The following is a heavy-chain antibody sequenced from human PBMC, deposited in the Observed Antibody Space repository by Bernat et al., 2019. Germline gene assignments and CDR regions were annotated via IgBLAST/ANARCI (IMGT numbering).Heavy chain of an antibody. Sequence: EVQLVESGGGLVQPGGSLKLSCAASGFTFSGSAMHWVRQASGKGLEWVGRIRSKANSYATAYAAAVKGRFTISRDDSKNTAYLQMNSLKTEDTAVYYCTSAAAGYYWGQGTLVTVSS. CDR2: IRSKANSYAT. CDR1: GFTFSGSA. D-gene: IGHD6-13*01. J-gene: IGHJ4*02. V-gene: IGHV3-73*01. CDR3: TSAAAGYY.